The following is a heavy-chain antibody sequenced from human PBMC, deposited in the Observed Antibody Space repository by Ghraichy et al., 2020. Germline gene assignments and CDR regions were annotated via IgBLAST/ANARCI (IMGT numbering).Heavy chain of an antibody. Sequence: SETLSLTCTVSGGSISSGGYYWSWIRQPPGKGLEWIGEINHSGSTNYNPSLKSRVTISVDTSKNQFSLKLSSVTAADTAVYYCARGHVGRYCSSTSCGGYYYGMDVWGQGTTVTVSS. J-gene: IGHJ6*02. D-gene: IGHD2-2*01. CDR3: ARGHVGRYCSSTSCGGYYYGMDV. CDR1: GGSISSGGYY. V-gene: IGHV4-39*07. CDR2: INHSGST.